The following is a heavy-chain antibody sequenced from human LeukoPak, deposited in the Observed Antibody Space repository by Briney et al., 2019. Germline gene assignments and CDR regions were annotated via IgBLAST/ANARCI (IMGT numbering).Heavy chain of an antibody. V-gene: IGHV3-21*01. Sequence: GGSLRLSCAASGFTFSSYSMNWVRQAPGKGLEWVSSISSSSSYIYYADSVKGRFTISRDNAKNSLYLQMNSLRAEDTAVYYCARVVGYGSGNYSGYFDYWGQGTLVTVSS. CDR2: ISSSSSYI. CDR3: ARVVGYGSGNYSGYFDY. CDR1: GFTFSSYS. D-gene: IGHD3-10*01. J-gene: IGHJ4*02.